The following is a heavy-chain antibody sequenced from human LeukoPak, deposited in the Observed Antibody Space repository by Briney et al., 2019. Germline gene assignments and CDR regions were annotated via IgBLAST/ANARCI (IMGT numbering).Heavy chain of an antibody. CDR3: ARTTEGGYTYDYFYYYYMDV. CDR2: IYTSGST. Sequence: SETLSLTCTVSGGSISSYSWSWIRQPAGKGLEWIGRIYTSGSTNYNPSLKSRITISVDTSKNQFSLKLSSVTAADTAVYYCARTTEGGYTYDYFYYYYMDVWGKGTTVTISS. J-gene: IGHJ6*03. V-gene: IGHV4-4*07. CDR1: GGSISSYS. D-gene: IGHD5-18*01.